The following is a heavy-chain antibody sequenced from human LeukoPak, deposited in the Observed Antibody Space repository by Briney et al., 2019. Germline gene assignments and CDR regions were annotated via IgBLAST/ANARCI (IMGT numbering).Heavy chain of an antibody. CDR1: GFTFSSYA. J-gene: IGHJ3*02. Sequence: PGGSLTLSCAASGFTFSSYAMHWVRQAPAKALEYVSAISRNGGSTSYANSVEARFTISRDNSKNTLYLQMGSLRAEDMAVYYCARAYSGSYYDAFDIWGQGTMVTVSS. CDR3: ARAYSGSYYDAFDI. CDR2: ISRNGGST. D-gene: IGHD1-26*01. V-gene: IGHV3-64*01.